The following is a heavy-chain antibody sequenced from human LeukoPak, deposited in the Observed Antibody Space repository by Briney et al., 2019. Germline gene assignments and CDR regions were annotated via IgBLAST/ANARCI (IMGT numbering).Heavy chain of an antibody. CDR2: INPNSGGT. D-gene: IGHD3-22*01. CDR3: ARDLDYDSSGYDYCMDV. Sequence: GASVKVSCKASGYTFTGYYMHWVRQAPGQGLEWMGWINPNSGGTNYAQKFQGRVTMTRDTTINTAHMELSRLRSDDTAEYYCARDLDYDSSGYDYCMDVWGQGTTVTVSS. CDR1: GYTFTGYY. V-gene: IGHV1-2*02. J-gene: IGHJ6*02.